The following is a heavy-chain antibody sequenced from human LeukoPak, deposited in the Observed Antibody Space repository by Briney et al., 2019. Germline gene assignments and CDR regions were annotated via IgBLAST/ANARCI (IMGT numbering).Heavy chain of an antibody. D-gene: IGHD6-19*01. Sequence: SVKVSRKASGGTFSSYAISWVRQAPGQGLEWMGGIIPIFGTANYAQKFQGRVTITTDESTSTAYMELSSLRSEDTAVYYCAREVYSSGWYHYYYMDVWGKGTTVTVSS. J-gene: IGHJ6*03. V-gene: IGHV1-69*05. CDR3: AREVYSSGWYHYYYMDV. CDR1: GGTFSSYA. CDR2: IIPIFGTA.